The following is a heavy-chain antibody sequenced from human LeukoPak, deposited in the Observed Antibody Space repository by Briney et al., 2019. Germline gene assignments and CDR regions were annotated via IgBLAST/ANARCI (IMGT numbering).Heavy chain of an antibody. CDR3: AADSLVGPYYFDY. V-gene: IGHV1-58*01. CDR2: IVVGSGNT. D-gene: IGHD1-26*01. Sequence: GTSVTVSCKASGFTFTSSAVQWVRQARGQRLEWIGWIVVGSGNTNYAQKFQERVTITRDMSTSTAYMELSSLRSEDTAVYYCAADSLVGPYYFDYWGQGTLVTVSS. CDR1: GFTFTSSA. J-gene: IGHJ4*02.